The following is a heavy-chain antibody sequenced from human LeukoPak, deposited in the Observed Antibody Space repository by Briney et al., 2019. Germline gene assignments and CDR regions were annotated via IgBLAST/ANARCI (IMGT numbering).Heavy chain of an antibody. CDR2: ISSSSSTI. Sequence: PGGSLRLSWAAAGPTFSTYSTNCVSHDPGKGLELLSYISSSSSTISYADSVRGRFTIARENAKNSLYLQMNGLRAEDTAVYCCARDPLGIVGATPGYWGQGTLVTVSS. V-gene: IGHV3-48*01. CDR3: ARDPLGIVGATPGY. CDR1: GPTFSTYS. D-gene: IGHD1-26*01. J-gene: IGHJ4*02.